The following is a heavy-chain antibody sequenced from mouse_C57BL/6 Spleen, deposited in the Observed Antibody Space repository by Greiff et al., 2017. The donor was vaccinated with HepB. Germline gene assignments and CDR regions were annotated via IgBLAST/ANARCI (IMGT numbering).Heavy chain of an antibody. CDR3: ARYMRDGFAY. J-gene: IGHJ3*01. CDR1: GFTFTDYY. D-gene: IGHD3-3*01. V-gene: IGHV7-3*01. Sequence: EVHLVESGGGLVQPGGSLSLSCAASGFTFTDYYMSWVRQRPGKALEWLGFIRNKANGYTTEYSASVKGRFTISRDNSQSILYLQMNALRAEDSATYYCARYMRDGFAYWGQGTLVTVSA. CDR2: IRNKANGYTT.